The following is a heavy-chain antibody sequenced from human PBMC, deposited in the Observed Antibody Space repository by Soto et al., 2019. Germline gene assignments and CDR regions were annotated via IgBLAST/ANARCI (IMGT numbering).Heavy chain of an antibody. D-gene: IGHD3-22*01. CDR2: IYYSGST. V-gene: IGHV4-39*01. CDR3: ARRGYYYDSSGYPSVWY. J-gene: IGHJ4*02. CDR1: GGSISSSSYY. Sequence: SETLSLTCTVSGGSISSSSYYWGWIRQPPGKGLERIGSIYYSGSTYYNPSLKSRVTISVDTSKNQFSLKLSSVTAADTAVYYCARRGYYYDSSGYPSVWYWGQGTLVTVSS.